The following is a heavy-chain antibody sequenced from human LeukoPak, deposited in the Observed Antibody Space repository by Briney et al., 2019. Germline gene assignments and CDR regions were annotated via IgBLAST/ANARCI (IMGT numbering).Heavy chain of an antibody. D-gene: IGHD2-21*02. J-gene: IGHJ3*02. CDR3: ARDGAYCGGDCENDAFDI. CDR1: GFSFTYYG. CDR2: IRYDGTNK. Sequence: PGGSLRLSCAASGFSFTYYGMHWVRQAPGKGLEWVAFIRYDGTNKYYADSVKGRFTISRDNAKNSLYLQMNSLRAEDTAVYYCARDGAYCGGDCENDAFDIWGQGTMVTVSS. V-gene: IGHV3-30*02.